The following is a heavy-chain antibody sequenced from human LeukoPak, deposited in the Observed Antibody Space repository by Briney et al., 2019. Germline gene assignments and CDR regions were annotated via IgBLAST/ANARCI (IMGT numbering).Heavy chain of an antibody. J-gene: IGHJ6*02. Sequence: YPSETLSLTCAVYGGSFSGYYWSWLRQPPGKGLEWIGEINHSGSTNYNPSLKSRVTISVDTSKNQFSLKLSSVTAADTAVYYCATLTGYSYGPTPYGMDVWGQGTTVTVSS. V-gene: IGHV4-34*01. D-gene: IGHD5-18*01. CDR2: INHSGST. CDR1: GGSFSGYY. CDR3: ATLTGYSYGPTPYGMDV.